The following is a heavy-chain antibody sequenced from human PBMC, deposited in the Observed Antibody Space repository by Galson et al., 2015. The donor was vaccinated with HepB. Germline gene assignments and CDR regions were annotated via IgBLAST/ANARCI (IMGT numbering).Heavy chain of an antibody. Sequence: SVKVSCKASGYTFTSYGISWVRQAPGQGLEWMGWISAYNGNTNYAQKLQGRVTMTTDTSTSTAYMELRSLRSDDMAVYYCARDGVGYCSGGSCYSGVDYWGQGTLVTVSS. CDR3: ARDGVGYCSGGSCYSGVDY. D-gene: IGHD2-15*01. CDR2: ISAYNGNT. V-gene: IGHV1-18*03. CDR1: GYTFTSYG. J-gene: IGHJ4*02.